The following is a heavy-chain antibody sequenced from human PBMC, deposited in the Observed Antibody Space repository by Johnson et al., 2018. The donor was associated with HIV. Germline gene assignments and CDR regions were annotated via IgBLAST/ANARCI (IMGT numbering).Heavy chain of an antibody. CDR1: GFTVSSNY. V-gene: IGHV3-66*03. CDR2: IYSGDNT. Sequence: VQLVESGGGLIQPGGSLRLSCAASGFTVSSNYMNWVRQAPGKGLEWVSVIYSGDNTFHADSVKGRFIISRDNSKNTLHLQMNSLRPEDTAVYYCARQGGANDAFDIWGQGTMVTVSS. D-gene: IGHD1-26*01. J-gene: IGHJ3*02. CDR3: ARQGGANDAFDI.